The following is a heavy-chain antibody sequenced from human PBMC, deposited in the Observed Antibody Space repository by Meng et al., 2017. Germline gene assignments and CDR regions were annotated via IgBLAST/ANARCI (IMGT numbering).Heavy chain of an antibody. J-gene: IGHJ4*02. CDR3: ARELDAVGVTAYDL. Sequence: QGHLQRPGPGLVKPSGTRSLTCAVSGGYISSYNWWSWVRPPPGKGLEWIGEVYHNGNANYNPSLKSRVTISVDKSKNQFSPKLSFVAAADTAIYYCARELDAVGVTAYDLWGQGTLVTVSS. V-gene: IGHV4-4*02. D-gene: IGHD2-21*02. CDR2: VYHNGNA. CDR1: GGYISSYNW.